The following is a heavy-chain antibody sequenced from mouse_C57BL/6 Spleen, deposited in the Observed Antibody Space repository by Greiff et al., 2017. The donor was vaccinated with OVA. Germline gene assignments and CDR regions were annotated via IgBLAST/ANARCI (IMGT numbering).Heavy chain of an antibody. J-gene: IGHJ2*01. CDR2: INPSSGYT. CDR1: GYTFTSYT. D-gene: IGHD4-1*01. V-gene: IGHV1-4*01. Sequence: VQLQESGAELARPGASVKMSCKASGYTFTSYTMHWVKQRPGQGLEWIGYINPSSGYTKYNQKFKDKATLTADKSSSTAYMQLSSLTSEDSAVYYCARKGWDVYFDYWGQGTTLTVSS. CDR3: ARKGWDVYFDY.